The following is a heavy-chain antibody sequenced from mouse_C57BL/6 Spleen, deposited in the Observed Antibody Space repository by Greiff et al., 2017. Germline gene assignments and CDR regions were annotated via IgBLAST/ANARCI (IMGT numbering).Heavy chain of an antibody. J-gene: IGHJ2*01. CDR2: ISYDGSN. CDR1: GYSITSGYY. V-gene: IGHV3-6*01. Sequence: EVKLQESGPGLVKPSQSLSLTCSVTGYSITSGYYWNWIRQFPGNKLEWMGYISYDGSNNYNPSLKNRISITRDTSKNQFFLKLNSVTTEDTATYYCARRYGSSPYYFDYWGQGTTLTVSS. CDR3: ARRYGSSPYYFDY. D-gene: IGHD1-1*01.